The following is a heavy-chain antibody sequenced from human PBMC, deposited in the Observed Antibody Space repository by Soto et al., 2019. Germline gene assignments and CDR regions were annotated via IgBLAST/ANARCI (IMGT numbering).Heavy chain of an antibody. D-gene: IGHD3-3*01. J-gene: IGHJ6*02. CDR1: GFTFSSYA. V-gene: IGHV3-23*01. CDR2: ISGSGGST. CDR3: AKVMVRFLEWFKDV. Sequence: EVQLLESGGGLVQPGGSLRLSCAASGFTFSSYAMSWVRQAPGKGLERVSAISGSGGSTYYADSVKGRFTISRDNSKNTLYLQMNSLRAEDTAVYYCAKVMVRFLEWFKDVWGQGTTVTVSS.